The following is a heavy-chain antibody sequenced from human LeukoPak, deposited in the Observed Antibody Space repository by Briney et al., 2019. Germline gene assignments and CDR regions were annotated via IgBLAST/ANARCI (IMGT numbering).Heavy chain of an antibody. Sequence: GESLKISCKGSGYRFTSYWIGWVRQMPGKGLEWMGIIYPGDSDTRYSPSFQGQVTISADKSISTAYLQWSSLKASDTAMYYCARRRYSGSYYAPYYFDYWGQGTLVTVSS. V-gene: IGHV5-51*01. D-gene: IGHD1-26*01. CDR3: ARRRYSGSYYAPYYFDY. J-gene: IGHJ4*02. CDR2: IYPGDSDT. CDR1: GYRFTSYW.